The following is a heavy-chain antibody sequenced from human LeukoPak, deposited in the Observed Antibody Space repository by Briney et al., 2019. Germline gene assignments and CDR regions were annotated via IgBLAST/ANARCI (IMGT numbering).Heavy chain of an antibody. Sequence: GGSLRLSCAASGFTFSTYSMNWVRQAPGKGLEWISYISSSSNTIYYADSVKGRFAISRDNAKNSLYLQMNSLRAEDTAVYYCARGATRDRLAYLGQGALVTVSS. CDR1: GFTFSTYS. CDR2: ISSSSNTI. V-gene: IGHV3-48*01. CDR3: ARGATRDRLAY. D-gene: IGHD1-1*01. J-gene: IGHJ4*02.